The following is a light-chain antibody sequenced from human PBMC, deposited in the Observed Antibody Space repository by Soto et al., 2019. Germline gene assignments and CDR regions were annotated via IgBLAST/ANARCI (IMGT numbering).Light chain of an antibody. J-gene: IGKJ1*01. V-gene: IGKV1-9*01. CDR1: QAISSH. Sequence: DIQLTQSPSFLSASVGGRVTITCRASQAISSHLAWYQQKPGKAPNLLIYAASSLRNGVPSRFSGSGSGTDFTLTISSLQPEDFATYYCQHYYGLPLTFGQGTKVEIK. CDR2: AAS. CDR3: QHYYGLPLT.